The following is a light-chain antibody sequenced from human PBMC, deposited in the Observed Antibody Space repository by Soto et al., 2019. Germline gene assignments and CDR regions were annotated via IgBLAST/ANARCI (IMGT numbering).Light chain of an antibody. CDR2: AAS. CDR1: QDISNY. Sequence: DIQMTQSPSSLSASVGDRVTITCRASQDISNYLAWYQQRPGEVPKLLIYAASTLHSGVPSRFSGSGSGTDFTLTISSLQHEDAATYFCQKCNSPPPFTFGPGTKVDLK. J-gene: IGKJ3*01. V-gene: IGKV1-27*01. CDR3: QKCNSPPPFT.